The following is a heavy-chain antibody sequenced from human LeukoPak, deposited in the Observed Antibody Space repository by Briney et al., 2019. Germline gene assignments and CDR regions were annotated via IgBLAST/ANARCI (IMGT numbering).Heavy chain of an antibody. CDR2: INPSGGSK. J-gene: IGHJ4*02. D-gene: IGHD5-24*01. Sequence: ASVKVSCKACVYIFTSYYMHWVRQAPGQGLEWMGIINPSGGSKSYAQKFQGRVTMTRDTSTSTVYMELSSLRSEDTAVYYCAIVEMATINGFDYWGQGTLVTVSS. CDR1: VYIFTSYY. V-gene: IGHV1-46*03. CDR3: AIVEMATINGFDY.